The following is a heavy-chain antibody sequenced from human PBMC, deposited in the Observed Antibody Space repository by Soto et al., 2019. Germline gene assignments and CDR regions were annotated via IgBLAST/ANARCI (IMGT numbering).Heavy chain of an antibody. CDR3: ARDYGSESYYSVHGMDV. CDR2: IYYSGST. CDR1: GGSISSGDYY. D-gene: IGHD3-10*01. Sequence: SETLSLTCTVSGGSISSGDYYWSWIRQPPGKGLEWIGYIYYSGSTYYNPSLKSRVTISVDTSKNQFSLKLSSVTAADTAVYYCARDYGSESYYSVHGMDVWGQGTTVTVSS. V-gene: IGHV4-30-4*01. J-gene: IGHJ6*02.